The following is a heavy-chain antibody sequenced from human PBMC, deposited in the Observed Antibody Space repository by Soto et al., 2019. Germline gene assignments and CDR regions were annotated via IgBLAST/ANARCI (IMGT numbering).Heavy chain of an antibody. V-gene: IGHV3-48*03. CDR3: ASPFSSPFYYFEY. Sequence: HPGGSLRLSCAASGFSFSSYEMNWLRQAPGKGLEWVSYISSSGNTIYYADSVKGRFTISRDNAKNSLYLQMNSLRAEDTAVYYCASPFSSPFYYFEYWGRGTLVTVSS. CDR1: GFSFSSYE. D-gene: IGHD3-3*01. CDR2: ISSSGNTI. J-gene: IGHJ4*02.